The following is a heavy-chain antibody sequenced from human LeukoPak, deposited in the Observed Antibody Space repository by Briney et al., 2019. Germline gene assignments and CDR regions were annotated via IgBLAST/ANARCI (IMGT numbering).Heavy chain of an antibody. D-gene: IGHD3-10*01. J-gene: IGHJ4*02. V-gene: IGHV1-24*01. Sequence: ASVKVSCEVSGYTLTELSMHWVRQAPGKGLEWMGGFDPEDGETIYAQKFQGRVTMTEDTSTDTAYMELSSLRSEDTAVYYCATAGFGELYPDYWGQGTLVTVSS. CDR2: FDPEDGET. CDR1: GYTLTELS. CDR3: ATAGFGELYPDY.